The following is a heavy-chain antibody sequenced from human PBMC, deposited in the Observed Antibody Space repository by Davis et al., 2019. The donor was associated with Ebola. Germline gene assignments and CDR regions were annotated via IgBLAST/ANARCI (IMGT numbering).Heavy chain of an antibody. CDR1: GYSFTTYW. D-gene: IGHD6-19*01. CDR2: IYPGDSDT. J-gene: IGHJ4*02. CDR3: ARHVYSSGWEFDY. Sequence: GESLKISCKGSGYSFTTYWIGWVRQMPGKGLEWMGIIYPGDSDTRYSPSFQGHVTISADKSISTAYLQWSSLKASDTAMYYCARHVYSSGWEFDYWGQGTLVTVSS. V-gene: IGHV5-51*01.